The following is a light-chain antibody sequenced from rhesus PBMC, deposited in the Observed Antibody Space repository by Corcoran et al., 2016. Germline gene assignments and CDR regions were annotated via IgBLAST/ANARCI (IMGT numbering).Light chain of an antibody. Sequence: DIQMTQSPSSLSVSVGDRVTITCRSSQDISSYLVWYQQKPGKAPKVLIYGASNLQGGVPSRFRGSGSGTDFTLTISSLQPEDFATYYGQQHNSYPRTFGGGTKVELK. CDR3: QQHNSYPRT. J-gene: IGKJ4*01. V-gene: IGKV1-25*02. CDR2: GAS. CDR1: QDISSY.